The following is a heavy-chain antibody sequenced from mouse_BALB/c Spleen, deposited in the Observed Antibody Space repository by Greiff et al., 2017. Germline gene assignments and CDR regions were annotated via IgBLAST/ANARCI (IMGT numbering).Heavy chain of an antibody. Sequence: DVQLVESGGDLVKPGGSLKLSCAASGFTFSSYGMSWVRQTPDKRLEWVATISSGGSYTYYPDSVKGRFTISRDNAKNTLYLQMSSLKSEDTAMYYCARQGTGKDYWGQGTTLTVAS. CDR2: ISSGGSYT. D-gene: IGHD4-1*01. CDR3: ARQGTGKDY. J-gene: IGHJ2*01. V-gene: IGHV5-6*01. CDR1: GFTFSSYG.